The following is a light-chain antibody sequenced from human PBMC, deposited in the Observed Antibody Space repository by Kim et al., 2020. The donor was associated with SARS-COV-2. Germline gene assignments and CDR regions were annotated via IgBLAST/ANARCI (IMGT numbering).Light chain of an antibody. V-gene: IGKV3-20*01. J-gene: IGKJ4*01. CDR2: ATS. CDR3: QQCQTTPLT. Sequence: PGERATLSCRASQSVSTAYLVWYQLKVGQAPRLLLYATSSRANGVPDRFSGSGSETEFSLTISGLEPEDFAVYYCQQCQTTPLTFGGGTKVDIK. CDR1: QSVSTAY.